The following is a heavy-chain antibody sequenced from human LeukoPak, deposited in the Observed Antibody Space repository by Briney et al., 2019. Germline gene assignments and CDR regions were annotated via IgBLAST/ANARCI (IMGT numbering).Heavy chain of an antibody. CDR1: GYPISSGYY. Sequence: PSETLSLTCAVSGYPISSGYYWGWIRQPPGKGLEWIGSIYHSGSTYYNPSLKSRVTISVDTSKNQFSLKLSSVTAADTAVYYCARLRLGATAIDYWGQGTLVTVPS. CDR2: IYHSGST. V-gene: IGHV4-38-2*01. J-gene: IGHJ4*02. CDR3: ARLRLGATAIDY. D-gene: IGHD1-26*01.